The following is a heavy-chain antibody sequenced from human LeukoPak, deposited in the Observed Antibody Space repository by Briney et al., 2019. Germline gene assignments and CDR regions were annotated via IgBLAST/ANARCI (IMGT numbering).Heavy chain of an antibody. V-gene: IGHV4-61*02. CDR2: IDTSGST. Sequence: SQTLSLTCTVSGGSISSGSYYWSWIRQPAGKGLEWIGRIDTSGSTNYNPSLKSRVTMSADTSKKQFSLKLRSVTAADTAVYYCARRALPGSFSPWGQGTLVTVSS. CDR3: ARRALPGSFSP. D-gene: IGHD2-15*01. CDR1: GGSISSGSYY. J-gene: IGHJ5*02.